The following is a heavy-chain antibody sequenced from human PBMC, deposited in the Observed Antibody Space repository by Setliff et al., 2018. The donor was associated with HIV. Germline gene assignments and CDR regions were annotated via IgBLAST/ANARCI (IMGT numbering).Heavy chain of an antibody. CDR3: ARLQKLDDIYYLED. CDR1: GVSINSGDYF. V-gene: IGHV4-31*03. D-gene: IGHD4-4*01. J-gene: IGHJ4*02. CDR2: ISYRGTT. Sequence: PSETLSLTCTVSGVSINSGDYFWSWIRQHPGKGLEWIGYISYRGTTYYNPSFTSRVTMSMDTSKNQVSLKLTSVTAADTAVHFCARLQKLDDIYYLEDWGQGTLVTVSS.